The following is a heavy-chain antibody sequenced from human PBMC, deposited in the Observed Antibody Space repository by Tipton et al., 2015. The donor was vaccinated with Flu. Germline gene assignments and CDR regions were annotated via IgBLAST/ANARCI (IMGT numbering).Heavy chain of an antibody. D-gene: IGHD3-10*01. V-gene: IGHV4-39*07. CDR1: GGSISSSSYY. J-gene: IGHJ6*02. CDR2: IYYSGST. CDR3: ARDRLLWFGDRYGMDV. Sequence: TLSLTCTVSGGSISSSSYYWGWIRQPPGKGLEWIGSIYYSGSTYYNPSLKSRVTISVDTSKNQFSLKLSSVTAADTAVYDCARDRLLWFGDRYGMDVWGQGPTVTVSS.